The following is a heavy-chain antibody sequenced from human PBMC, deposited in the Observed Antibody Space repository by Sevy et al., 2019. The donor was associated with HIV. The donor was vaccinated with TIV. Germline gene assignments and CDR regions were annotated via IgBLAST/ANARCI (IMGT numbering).Heavy chain of an antibody. J-gene: IGHJ4*02. V-gene: IGHV3-7*01. D-gene: IGHD1-1*01. CDR3: ARETGNGEFGFYFDY. CDR1: GFTFTRYW. Sequence: GGSLRLSCAASGFTFTRYWMTWVRQSPGKGLQWLGNINEDGTEKYYRDSVKGRFTISRDNAKNSLYLQMNSLRAEDTAVYYCARETGNGEFGFYFDYWGQGTLVTVSS. CDR2: INEDGTEK.